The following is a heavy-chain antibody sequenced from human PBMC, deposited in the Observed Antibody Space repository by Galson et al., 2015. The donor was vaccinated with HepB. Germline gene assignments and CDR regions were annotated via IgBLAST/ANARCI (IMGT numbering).Heavy chain of an antibody. V-gene: IGHV1-2*04. D-gene: IGHD1-26*01. CDR1: GYTFTGYY. J-gene: IGHJ4*02. CDR3: ARAPPWGGSLFDY. Sequence: QSGAEVKKPGESLKVSCKASGYTFTGYYIHWVRQAPGQGLEWMGWINPDSGGTNYVQKFQGWVTMTSDTSITTAYMELRRLRSDDTAVYYCARAPPWGGSLFDYWGQGTQVIVSS. CDR2: INPDSGGT.